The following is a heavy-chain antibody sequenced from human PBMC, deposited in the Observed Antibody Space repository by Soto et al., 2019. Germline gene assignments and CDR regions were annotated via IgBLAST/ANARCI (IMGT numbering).Heavy chain of an antibody. Sequence: EVQLLESGGGLVQPGGSLRLSCVASGFSVSNFVVSWVRQPPGKGLEWVSGINGGGGSTYYADSVEGRFTISRDNSKNTVYLQMDSLRGEDTATYYCAIGVSGNYFEYLQHWGQGTLVTVSS. CDR1: GFSVSNFV. J-gene: IGHJ1*01. CDR3: AIGVSGNYFEYLQH. D-gene: IGHD1-26*01. CDR2: INGGGGST. V-gene: IGHV3-23*01.